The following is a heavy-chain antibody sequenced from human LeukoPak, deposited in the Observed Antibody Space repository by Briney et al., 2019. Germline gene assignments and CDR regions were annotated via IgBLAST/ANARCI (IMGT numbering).Heavy chain of an antibody. CDR3: AKVFPRYSSSWYMGYFDY. CDR1: GFIFSRNW. D-gene: IGHD6-13*01. Sequence: GGSLRLSCAASGFIFSRNWMHWVRQAPGKGLLWVSRITSDGSGTSYADSVKGRFTISRDNAKNTLYLQMNSLRAEDTALYYCAKVFPRYSSSWYMGYFDYWGQGTLVTVSS. CDR2: ITSDGSGT. J-gene: IGHJ4*02. V-gene: IGHV3-74*01.